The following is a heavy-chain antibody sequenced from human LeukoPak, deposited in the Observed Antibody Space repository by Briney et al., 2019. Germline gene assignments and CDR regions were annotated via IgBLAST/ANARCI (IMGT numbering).Heavy chain of an antibody. CDR3: ARLFGYSDYDSHYFFDY. Sequence: PSETLSLTCTVSGDSLSSRNSYWGWIRQPPGQELEWIGSIYYSGTTYYNPSLKNRVTISVDTSKNQFSLNLGSVTAADTAVYFCARLFGYSDYDSHYFFDYWGQGTLVTVSS. V-gene: IGHV4-39*01. CDR1: GDSLSSRNSY. J-gene: IGHJ4*02. D-gene: IGHD5-12*01. CDR2: IYYSGTT.